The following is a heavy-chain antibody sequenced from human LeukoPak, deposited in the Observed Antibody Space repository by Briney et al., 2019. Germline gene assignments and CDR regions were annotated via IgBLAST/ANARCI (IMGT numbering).Heavy chain of an antibody. J-gene: IGHJ3*02. Sequence: PSETLSLTCTVSGSSIGNYYWSWIRQPPGKGLGWIGYVSDSGTTNYNPSLKSRVTISVDKSKNQFSLNLSSVTAADTAVYYCARATVSNGFDIWGQGTMVTVSS. D-gene: IGHD4-17*01. CDR2: VSDSGTT. CDR3: ARATVSNGFDI. V-gene: IGHV4-59*08. CDR1: GSSIGNYY.